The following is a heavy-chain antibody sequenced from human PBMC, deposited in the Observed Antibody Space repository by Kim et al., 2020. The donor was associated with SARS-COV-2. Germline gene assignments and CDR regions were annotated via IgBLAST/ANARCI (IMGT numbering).Heavy chain of an antibody. CDR3: ARGLVLLWFGESQKTYGMDV. V-gene: IGHV3-13*01. CDR2: IGTAGDT. D-gene: IGHD3-10*01. CDR1: GFTFSSYD. J-gene: IGHJ6*02. Sequence: GGSLRLSCAASGFTFSSYDMHWVRQATGKGLEWVSAIGTAGDTYYPGSVKGRFTISRENAKNSLYLQMNSLRAGDTAVYYCARGLVLLWFGESQKTYGMDVWGQGTTVTISS.